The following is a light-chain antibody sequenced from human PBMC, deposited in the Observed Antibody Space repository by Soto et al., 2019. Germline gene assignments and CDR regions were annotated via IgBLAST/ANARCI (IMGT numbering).Light chain of an antibody. V-gene: IGKV1-5*01. CDR2: DAS. Sequence: DIQMTQSPSTLSASVGDRVTSTCRASQSISSWLAWYQQKPGKAPKLLIYDASSLESGVPSRFSGSGSGTEFTLTISSLQPDDFATYYCQQYNSYSGKTFDQGTKVEIK. CDR1: QSISSW. J-gene: IGKJ1*01. CDR3: QQYNSYSGKT.